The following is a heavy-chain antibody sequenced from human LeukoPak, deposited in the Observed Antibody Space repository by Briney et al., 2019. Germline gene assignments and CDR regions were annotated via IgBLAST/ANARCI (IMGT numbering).Heavy chain of an antibody. J-gene: IGHJ6*02. Sequence: PSETLSLTCTVSGGSISSYYWSWIRQPPGKGLEWIGYIYYSGSTNYNPSLKSRVTISVDTSKNQFSLKLSSVTAADTAVYYCARGPRKDARRNSYYGMDVWGQGNPGHRLL. V-gene: IGHV4-59*01. CDR1: GGSISSYY. CDR2: IYYSGST. CDR3: ARGPRKDARRNSYYGMDV. D-gene: IGHD1-14*01.